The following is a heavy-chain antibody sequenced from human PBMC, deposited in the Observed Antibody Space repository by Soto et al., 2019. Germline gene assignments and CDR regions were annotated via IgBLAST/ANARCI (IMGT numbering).Heavy chain of an antibody. D-gene: IGHD6-19*01. V-gene: IGHV5-51*01. CDR1: GYIFSNYW. Sequence: PGESLKISCKGSGYIFSNYWIGWVRQMPGKGLEWMGIIHGGDSPTRYSPSFEGQVTISTDKSISTAYLQWSSLKASDTAMYYCARRGTYSSGWDYWGQGTLVTASS. CDR2: IHGGDSPT. CDR3: ARRGTYSSGWDY. J-gene: IGHJ4*02.